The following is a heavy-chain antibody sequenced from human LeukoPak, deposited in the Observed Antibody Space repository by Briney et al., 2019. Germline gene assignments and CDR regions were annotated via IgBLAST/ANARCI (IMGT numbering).Heavy chain of an antibody. D-gene: IGHD3-22*01. CDR2: IYTSGST. J-gene: IGHJ4*02. V-gene: IGHV4-61*02. CDR3: AREGHYYDSSGQDY. Sequence: SEILSLTCTVSGGSISSGSYYWSWIRQPAGKGLEWIGRIYTSGSTNYNPSLKSRVTISVDTSKNQFSLKLSSVTAADTAVYYCAREGHYYDSSGQDYWGQGTLVTVSS. CDR1: GGSISSGSYY.